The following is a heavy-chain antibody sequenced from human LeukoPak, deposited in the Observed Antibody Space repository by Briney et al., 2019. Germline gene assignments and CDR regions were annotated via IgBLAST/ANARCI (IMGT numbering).Heavy chain of an antibody. CDR3: ARGRFGELLHYYFDY. V-gene: IGHV1-18*01. J-gene: IGHJ4*02. CDR1: GYTFTSYG. D-gene: IGHD3-10*01. Sequence: ASVKVSCKASGYTFTSYGISWVRQAPGQGLEWMGWISAYNGNTNYAQKLQGRVTMTTDTSTSTAYMELSSLRSEDTAVYYCARGRFGELLHYYFDYWGQGTLVTVSS. CDR2: ISAYNGNT.